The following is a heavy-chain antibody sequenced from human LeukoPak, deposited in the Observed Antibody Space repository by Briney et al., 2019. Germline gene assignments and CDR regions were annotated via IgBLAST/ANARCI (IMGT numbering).Heavy chain of an antibody. CDR2: ISWNSGSI. D-gene: IGHD3-9*01. CDR1: GFTFDDYG. CDR3: AKVRSVYDVLTGPLDS. J-gene: IGHJ4*02. Sequence: GRSLRLSCAASGFTFDDYGMHWVRQAPGKGLEWVSGISWNSGSIAYADSVKGRFTISRDNAKNSLYLQMNSLRAEDTALYYCAKVRSVYDVLTGPLDSWGQGTLVTVSS. V-gene: IGHV3-9*01.